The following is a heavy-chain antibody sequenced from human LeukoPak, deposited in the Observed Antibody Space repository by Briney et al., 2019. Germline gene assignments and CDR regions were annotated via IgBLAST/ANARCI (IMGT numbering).Heavy chain of an antibody. Sequence: ASVKVSCKASGYTFTSYDINWVRQATGQGLEWMGWMNPNSGNTGYAQKCQGRVTMTRNTSISTAYMELSSLRSEDTAVYYCARDTRNWFDPWGQGTLVTVSS. CDR1: GYTFTSYD. J-gene: IGHJ5*02. D-gene: IGHD1-26*01. V-gene: IGHV1-8*01. CDR2: MNPNSGNT. CDR3: ARDTRNWFDP.